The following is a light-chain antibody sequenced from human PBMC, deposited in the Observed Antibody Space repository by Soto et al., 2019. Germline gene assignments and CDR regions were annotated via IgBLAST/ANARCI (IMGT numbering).Light chain of an antibody. CDR1: QSVRSN. Sequence: EIVMTQSPATLSVSPGEGATLFCRASQSVRSNLAWYQQKPGQAPRLLIYDTSTRATGIPARFSGSGSGTEFTLTISSLQSEDFAVYYCQQYNNWPPHSTFGGGTKVEIK. J-gene: IGKJ4*01. CDR3: QQYNNWPPHST. V-gene: IGKV3-15*01. CDR2: DTS.